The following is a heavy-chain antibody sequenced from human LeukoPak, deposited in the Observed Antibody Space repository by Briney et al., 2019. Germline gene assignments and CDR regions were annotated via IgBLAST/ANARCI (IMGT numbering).Heavy chain of an antibody. Sequence: ASVKVSCKVSGYTLTELSMHWVRQAPGQGLEWMGWINPNSGGTNYAQKFQGRVTMTRDTSISTAYMELSRLRSDDTAVYYCAQSGYSYGYAGYWGQGTLVTVSS. CDR1: GYTLTELS. V-gene: IGHV1-2*02. CDR3: AQSGYSYGYAGY. D-gene: IGHD5-18*01. J-gene: IGHJ4*02. CDR2: INPNSGGT.